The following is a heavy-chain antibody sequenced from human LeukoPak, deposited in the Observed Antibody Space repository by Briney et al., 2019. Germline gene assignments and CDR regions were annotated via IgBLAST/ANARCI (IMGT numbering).Heavy chain of an antibody. J-gene: IGHJ5*02. CDR3: TRRAKDDSSGYYST. CDR2: VRSKPNSYAT. D-gene: IGHD3-22*01. V-gene: IGHV3-73*01. CDR1: GFTFSGPA. Sequence: GGSLRLSCAASGFTFSGPALHWVRQASGKGLEWVGRVRSKPNSYATAYAASVKGRFIISRDDSKNTAYLQMNSLKTEDTAVYYCTRRAKDDSSGYYSTWGLGTLVTVSS.